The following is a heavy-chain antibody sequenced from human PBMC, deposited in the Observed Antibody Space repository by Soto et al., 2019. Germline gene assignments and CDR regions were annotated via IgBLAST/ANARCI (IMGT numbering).Heavy chain of an antibody. V-gene: IGHV4-39*01. CDR3: GSLDGVAAIPDFFDY. D-gene: IGHD2-8*01. CDR1: GGSVRSSSYY. Sequence: PAGTLSLTCTVSGGSVRSSSYYWGWVRQPPGKGLEWIGRVYYSGSNYYNASRESRVTISVDKSKTQFPLKLMSVSAAETAVYYCGSLDGVAAIPDFFDYWGQGALVTVSS. CDR2: VYYSGSN. J-gene: IGHJ4*02.